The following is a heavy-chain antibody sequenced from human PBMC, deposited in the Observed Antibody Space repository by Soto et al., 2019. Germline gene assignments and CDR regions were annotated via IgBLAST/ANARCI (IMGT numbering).Heavy chain of an antibody. Sequence: QVQLVQSGGEVKRPGASVKVSCKPSGYTFSNYGITWVRQAPGQPLEWLGWISLYSDGTNYAQKIQGRVSMTTDTSTITAYMELRSLRSDDTAVYYCARVVPGADAWFGPWGQGTLVTVSS. CDR2: ISLYSDGT. J-gene: IGHJ5*02. CDR1: GYTFSNYG. D-gene: IGHD2-2*01. V-gene: IGHV1-18*01. CDR3: ARVVPGADAWFGP.